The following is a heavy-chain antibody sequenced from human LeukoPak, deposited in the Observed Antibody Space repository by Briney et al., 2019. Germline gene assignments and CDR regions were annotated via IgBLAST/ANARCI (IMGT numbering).Heavy chain of an antibody. V-gene: IGHV3-33*01. CDR3: ARAGRSWDNFDY. D-gene: IGHD6-13*01. Sequence: GGSLRLSCAASGFTFSSYGMHWVRQAPGKGLEWVAVIWNDGSYKYYADSVKGRFTISRDNSKNTVYLQMNSLRAEDTAVYYCARAGRSWDNFDYWGQGTLVTVSS. J-gene: IGHJ4*02. CDR2: IWNDGSYK. CDR1: GFTFSSYG.